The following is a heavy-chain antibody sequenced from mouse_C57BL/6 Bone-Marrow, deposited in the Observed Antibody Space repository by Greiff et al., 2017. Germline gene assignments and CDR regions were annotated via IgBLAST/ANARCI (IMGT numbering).Heavy chain of an antibody. J-gene: IGHJ3*01. CDR2: ISNGGGST. CDR1: GFTFSDYY. V-gene: IGHV5-12*01. Sequence: EVKLVESGGGLVQPGGSLKLSCAASGFTFSDYYMYWVRQTPEKRLEWVAYISNGGGSTYYPDTVKGRFTISRDNAKNTLYLQMSRLKSEDTAMYYCARRIYYGILFAYWGQGTLVTVSA. CDR3: ARRIYYGILFAY. D-gene: IGHD2-1*01.